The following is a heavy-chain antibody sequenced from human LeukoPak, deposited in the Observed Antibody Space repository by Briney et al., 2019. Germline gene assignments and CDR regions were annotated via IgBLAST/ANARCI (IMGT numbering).Heavy chain of an antibody. CDR3: ARAHDYGDYKNWFDP. J-gene: IGHJ5*02. CDR2: IYFSGNT. Sequence: SETLSLTCTVSGVFITGDHWSWIRQPPGKGLEWIGYIYFSGNTNYNPSLKSRVTISVDTSKKRFSLKLRSVTAADTAVYYCARAHDYGDYKNWFDPWGQGTLVTVSS. CDR1: GVFITGDH. D-gene: IGHD4-17*01. V-gene: IGHV4-59*01.